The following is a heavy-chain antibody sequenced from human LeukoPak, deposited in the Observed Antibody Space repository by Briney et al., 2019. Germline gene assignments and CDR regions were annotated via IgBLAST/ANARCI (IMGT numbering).Heavy chain of an antibody. D-gene: IGHD4-23*01. V-gene: IGHV1-2*02. CDR3: ARVMDYGGNRENFDY. Sequence: ASVKVSCKASGYTFTGYYMHCVRQAPGQGVEWMGCINPNSGGTNYAQKFQGRVTMTRDTSISTAYMELSSLRSDDTAVYYCARVMDYGGNRENFDYWGQGTLVTVSS. J-gene: IGHJ4*02. CDR2: INPNSGGT. CDR1: GYTFTGYY.